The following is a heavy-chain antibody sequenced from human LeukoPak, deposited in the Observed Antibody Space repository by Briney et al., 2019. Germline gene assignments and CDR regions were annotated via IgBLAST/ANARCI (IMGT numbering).Heavy chain of an antibody. V-gene: IGHV3-30*02. CDR3: AKDPDVVPVATYYFDY. Sequence: PGGSLRLSCAASGFTFSSYGMHWVRQAPGKGLEWVAFIRYDGSNKYYADSVKGRFTISRDNSKNTLHLQMNSLRAEDTAVYYCAKDPDVVPVATYYFDYWGQGTLVTVSS. J-gene: IGHJ4*02. D-gene: IGHD2-2*01. CDR1: GFTFSSYG. CDR2: IRYDGSNK.